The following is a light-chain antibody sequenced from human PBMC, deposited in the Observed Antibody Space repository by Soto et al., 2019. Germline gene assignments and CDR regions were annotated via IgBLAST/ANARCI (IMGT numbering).Light chain of an antibody. CDR3: MQALQTPLT. CDR1: QSLHSSGYDY. V-gene: IGKV2-28*01. Sequence: DIVMTQSPLSLPVTPGEPASISCRSSQSLHSSGYDYLDWYLQKPGQSPQVLIFLSSTRASGVPDRFSGSGSGTDFTLRISRVEAEDVGIYYCMQALQTPLTLGGGTRVEIK. J-gene: IGKJ4*01. CDR2: LSS.